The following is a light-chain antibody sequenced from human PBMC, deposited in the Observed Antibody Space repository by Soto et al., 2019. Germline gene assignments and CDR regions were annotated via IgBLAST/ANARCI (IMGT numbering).Light chain of an antibody. Sequence: EIVLTQSPATLSLSPGERATLSCRASQSVSSYLAWYQQKPAQAPRLLIYDASNRATGIPARFSGSGSGTDFTLTINSREPDDFAVYYCQQRSNWPPLTFDGGTKVQIK. CDR3: QQRSNWPPLT. V-gene: IGKV3-11*01. CDR1: QSVSSY. CDR2: DAS. J-gene: IGKJ4*01.